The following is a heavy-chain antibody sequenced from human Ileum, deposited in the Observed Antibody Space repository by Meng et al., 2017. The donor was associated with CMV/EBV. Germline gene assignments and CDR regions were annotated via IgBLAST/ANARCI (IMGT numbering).Heavy chain of an antibody. D-gene: IGHD1-26*01. J-gene: IGHJ5*02. CDR2: ISEDGRST. CDR1: GFTFSSYW. CDR3: ARLIDSGRYGFWFDP. V-gene: IGHV3-74*01. Sequence: SGFTFSSYWMHWVRQAPGKGLVWVSRISEDGRSTNYADSVKGRFTISRDNARNTLSLQLNSLRAEDTALYYCARLIDSGRYGFWFDPWGQGTLVTVSS.